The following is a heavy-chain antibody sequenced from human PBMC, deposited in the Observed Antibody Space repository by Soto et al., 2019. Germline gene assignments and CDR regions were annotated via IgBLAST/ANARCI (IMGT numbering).Heavy chain of an antibody. V-gene: IGHV1-18*01. J-gene: IGHJ4*02. Sequence: QVHLVQSRAEVKKPGASVKVSCKASGYTLTSYGITWVRQDPGQGLEWTGWISAHNGNTDYAQKLQGRVIVTRNTSTSTDYMELRSLRSDGTAVYYCARGRYGDYWGQGALVTVSS. D-gene: IGHD1-1*01. CDR2: ISAHNGNT. CDR1: GYTLTSYG. CDR3: ARGRYGDY.